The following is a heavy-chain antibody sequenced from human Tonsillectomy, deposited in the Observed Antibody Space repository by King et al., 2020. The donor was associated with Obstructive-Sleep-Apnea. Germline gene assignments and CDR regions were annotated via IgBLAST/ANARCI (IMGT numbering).Heavy chain of an antibody. D-gene: IGHD6-13*01. Sequence: VQLVESGGTLAQPGGSLRLSCEASGFTFSNFAMSWVRQAPGKRLEWVSGVSGGSEMTYYADSVKGRFTISRDNSKNVLSLQMNSLRVEDTAIYYCAKGDRGGSPRFIANDAFDFWGQGTVVTVSS. CDR1: GFTFSNFA. V-gene: IGHV3-23*04. J-gene: IGHJ3*01. CDR3: AKGDRGGSPRFIANDAFDF. CDR2: VSGGSEMT.